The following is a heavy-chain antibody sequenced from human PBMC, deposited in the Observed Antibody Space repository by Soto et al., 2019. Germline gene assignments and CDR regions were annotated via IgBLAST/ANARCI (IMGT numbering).Heavy chain of an antibody. D-gene: IGHD3-10*01. CDR2: ISSSSSYI. CDR1: GFTFSSYS. J-gene: IGHJ6*02. CDR3: AREGGFYGSGSKYYGMDV. V-gene: IGHV3-21*01. Sequence: EVQLVESGGGLVKPGGSLRLSCAASGFTFSSYSMNWVRQAPGKGLEWVSSISSSSSYIYYADSVKGRFTISRDNAKNSLYLQMNSLRAEDTAVYYCAREGGFYGSGSKYYGMDVWGQGTTVTVSS.